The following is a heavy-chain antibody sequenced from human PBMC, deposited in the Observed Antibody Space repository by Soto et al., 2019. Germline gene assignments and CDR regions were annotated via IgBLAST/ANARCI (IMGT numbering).Heavy chain of an antibody. D-gene: IGHD6-19*01. CDR1: GFTFSSYA. V-gene: IGHV3-23*01. CDR2: ISSSGGST. CDR3: AIETVQWLVRGGVDY. J-gene: IGHJ4*02. Sequence: GGSLRLSCAASGFTFSSYAMSWVRQAPGKGLEWVSAISSSGGSTYYADSVKGRFTISRDNSKNTLYLQMNSLRAEDTVVYYCAIETVQWLVRGGVDYWGQGTLVTVSP.